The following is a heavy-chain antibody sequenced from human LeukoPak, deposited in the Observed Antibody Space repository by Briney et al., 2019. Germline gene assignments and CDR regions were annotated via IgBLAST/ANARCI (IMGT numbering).Heavy chain of an antibody. J-gene: IGHJ4*02. V-gene: IGHV3-23*01. CDR3: ATRPELVIPVATGGY. Sequence: GGSLRLSCAASGFSFSTSTMSWVRQAPGKGLEWVSTISGSGYTTYFADSVKGRFTISRDNSKNTLYLQMNSLRVEDTAVYYCATRPELVIPVATGGYWGQGTLVTVSS. CDR2: ISGSGYTT. CDR1: GFSFSTST. D-gene: IGHD2-2*01.